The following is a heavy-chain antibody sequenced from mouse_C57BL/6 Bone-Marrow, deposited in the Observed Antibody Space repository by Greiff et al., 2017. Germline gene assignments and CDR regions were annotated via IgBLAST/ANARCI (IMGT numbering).Heavy chain of an antibody. J-gene: IGHJ3*01. V-gene: IGHV1-62-2*01. CDR2: FYPGSGSI. CDR3: ARHEGGFHYYGSSSWFAY. Sequence: QVQLQQSGAELVKPGASVKLSCKASGYTFTEYTIHWVKQRSGQGLEWIGWFYPGSGSIKYNEKFKDKATLTADKSSSTVYMELSRLTSEDSAVYFCARHEGGFHYYGSSSWFAYWGQGTLVTVAA. D-gene: IGHD1-1*01. CDR1: GYTFTEYT.